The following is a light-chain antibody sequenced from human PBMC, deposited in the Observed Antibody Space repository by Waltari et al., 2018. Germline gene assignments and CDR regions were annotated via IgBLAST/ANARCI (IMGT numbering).Light chain of an antibody. CDR1: QSLSSSY. Sequence: EIVLTQSPGTLSLSPGERATLSCRASQSLSSSYLAWYQQKPGPAPRLLIFDASSRATGIPDRFSGSGSGTDFTLTINRLEPEDFAVYYCQQYDASSPTFGQGTKVDIK. CDR2: DAS. CDR3: QQYDASSPT. V-gene: IGKV3-20*01. J-gene: IGKJ1*01.